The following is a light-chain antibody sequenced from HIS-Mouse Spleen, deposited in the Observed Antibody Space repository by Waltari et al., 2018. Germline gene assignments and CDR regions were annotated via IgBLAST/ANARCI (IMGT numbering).Light chain of an antibody. Sequence: SYELTQPPSVSVSPGQTARITCSGDALPKKYAYWYQQKSGHAPVLVIYEDSKRPSGITERFSGSSSGTMATLTISGAQVEDEADYYCYSTDSSGNHRVFGGGTKLTVL. CDR3: YSTDSSGNHRV. V-gene: IGLV3-10*01. CDR2: EDS. CDR1: ALPKKY. J-gene: IGLJ2*01.